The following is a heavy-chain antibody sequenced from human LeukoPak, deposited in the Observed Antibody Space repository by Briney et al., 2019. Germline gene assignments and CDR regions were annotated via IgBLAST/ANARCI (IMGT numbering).Heavy chain of an antibody. V-gene: IGHV4-59*08. Sequence: SETLSLTCTVSGGSISSYYWSWIRQPPGKGLEWIGYIYYSGSTNYNPSLKSRVTISVDTSKNQFSLKLSSVTAADTAVYYCARSIGSGSYPRYYYGMDVWGQGTTVTVSS. D-gene: IGHD3-10*01. CDR2: IYYSGST. CDR1: GGSISSYY. CDR3: ARSIGSGSYPRYYYGMDV. J-gene: IGHJ6*02.